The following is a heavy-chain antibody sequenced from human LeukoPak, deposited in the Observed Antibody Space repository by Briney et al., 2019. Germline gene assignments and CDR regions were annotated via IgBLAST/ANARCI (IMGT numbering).Heavy chain of an antibody. J-gene: IGHJ4*02. CDR1: GYTFTSYG. CDR3: ARDIRDQLPYY. Sequence: ASVKVSCKASGYTFTSYGISWVRQAPGQGLEWMGWISAYNGNTNYAQKLQGRVTMTTDTSTSTANMELRSLRSDDTAVYYCARDIRDQLPYYWGQGTLVTVSS. CDR2: ISAYNGNT. V-gene: IGHV1-18*04. D-gene: IGHD2-2*01.